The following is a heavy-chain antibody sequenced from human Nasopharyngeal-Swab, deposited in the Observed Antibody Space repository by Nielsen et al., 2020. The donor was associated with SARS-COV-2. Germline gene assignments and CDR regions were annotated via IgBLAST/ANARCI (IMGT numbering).Heavy chain of an antibody. CDR3: ARIRYDILTGYYIGFDY. CDR1: GFSLRTSGMC. CDR2: ISWDDDK. J-gene: IGHJ4*02. D-gene: IGHD3-9*01. Sequence: SGPTLVKPTQTLTLTCTFSGFSLRTSGMCVSWIPQPPGKALEWLALISWDDDKYYSTSLKTRLTISKDTSKNQVVLTMTNMDPVDTATYYCARIRYDILTGYYIGFDYWGQGTLVTVSS. V-gene: IGHV2-70*01.